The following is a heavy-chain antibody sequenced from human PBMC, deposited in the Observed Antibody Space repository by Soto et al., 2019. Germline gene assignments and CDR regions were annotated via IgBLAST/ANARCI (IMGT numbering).Heavy chain of an antibody. CDR3: AIDGAYCCGDCYSLWYFDF. Sequence: EVQLVESGGCLVQPGGSLRLSCEASGLTFSSYCMHWVRQAPGKGLVWVSRIHRDGSSTSYADSVKGRFTISRDNAKNTLYLQMNFLRAEDTAVYYCAIDGAYCCGDCYSLWYFDFWGRGTLVTVSS. CDR2: IHRDGSST. V-gene: IGHV3-74*01. D-gene: IGHD2-21*02. CDR1: GLTFSSYC. J-gene: IGHJ2*01.